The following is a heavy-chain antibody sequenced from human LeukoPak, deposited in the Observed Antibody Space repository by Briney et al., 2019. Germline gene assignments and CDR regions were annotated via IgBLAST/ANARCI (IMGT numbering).Heavy chain of an antibody. J-gene: IGHJ4*02. V-gene: IGHV3-43D*03. CDR1: GFTFDDYA. D-gene: IGHD2-15*01. Sequence: GGSLRLSCAASGFTFDDYAMHWVRQAPGKGLEWVSLISWDGRSTYYADSVKGRFIISRDNRKNSLYLEMNSLRAEDTALYYCAKDMIAGYCSSGACFSTGFDYWGQGTLVTVSS. CDR3: AKDMIAGYCSSGACFSTGFDY. CDR2: ISWDGRST.